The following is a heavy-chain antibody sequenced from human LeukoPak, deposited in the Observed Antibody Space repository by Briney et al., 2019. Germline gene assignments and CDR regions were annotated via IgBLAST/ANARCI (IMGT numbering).Heavy chain of an antibody. CDR1: GGSFSGYY. D-gene: IGHD6-19*01. V-gene: IGHV4-34*01. CDR2: INHSGST. J-gene: IGHJ6*03. CDR3: ARGPYSSGWYGSYYYYMDV. Sequence: SETLSLTCAVYGGSFSGYYWSWIRQPPGKGLEWIGEINHSGSTNYNPSLKSRVTISVDTSKNQFSLKLSSVTAADTAVYYCARGPYSSGWYGSYYYYMDVWGKGTTVTVSS.